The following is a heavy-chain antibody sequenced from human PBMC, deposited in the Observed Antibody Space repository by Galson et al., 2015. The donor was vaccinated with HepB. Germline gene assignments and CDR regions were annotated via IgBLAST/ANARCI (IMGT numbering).Heavy chain of an antibody. J-gene: IGHJ4*02. Sequence: SVKVSCKASGYILSRYSISWVRQAPGQGLEWMGWIIPYNDYTSYGQKFQGRVTVTTDTSTSTVYMQLRSLRSDDTAVYYCARGGMATFGGPTLGYWGQGTLVTVSS. CDR1: GYILSRYS. D-gene: IGHD5-24*01. CDR3: ARGGMATFGGPTLGY. V-gene: IGHV1-18*01. CDR2: IIPYNDYT.